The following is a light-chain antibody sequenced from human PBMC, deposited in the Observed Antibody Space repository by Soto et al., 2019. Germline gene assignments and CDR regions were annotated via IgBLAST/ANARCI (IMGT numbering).Light chain of an antibody. J-gene: IGKJ2*01. CDR2: DAS. CDR1: QSVDIY. CDR3: LQRSNYYA. Sequence: EIVLTQSPATLSLSPGERATLSCKASQSVDIYIGWYQQKPGQAPRLLIYDASNRASGIPARFSGSGSGTDFTLTISSLEPEDFAVYYCLQRSNYYAFGQGTKLEIK. V-gene: IGKV3-11*01.